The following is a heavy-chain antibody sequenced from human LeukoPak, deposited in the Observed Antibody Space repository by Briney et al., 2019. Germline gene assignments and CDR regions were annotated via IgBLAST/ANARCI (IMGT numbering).Heavy chain of an antibody. J-gene: IGHJ6*03. V-gene: IGHV5-51*07. CDR1: GFIFSNYW. D-gene: IGHD3-22*01. CDR3: ARSTGHYYENSGSDPDYYYCMDV. CDR2: IYPGDSDI. Sequence: GESLKISCQWSGFIFSNYWIAWVHQMPGKGLEWMGSIYPGDSDIRYSPSFQGQVTMSADKSVNTAHQQWSGLKASDSAIYYCARSTGHYYENSGSDPDYYYCMDVWGKGTTVTVSS.